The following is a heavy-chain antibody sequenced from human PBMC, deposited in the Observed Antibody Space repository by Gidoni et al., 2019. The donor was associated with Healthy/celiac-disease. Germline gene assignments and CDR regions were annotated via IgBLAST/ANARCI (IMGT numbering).Heavy chain of an antibody. V-gene: IGHV4-59*01. Sequence: QVQLQESGPGLVKPSETLSLTCTVSGGSISRYYWSWIRQPPGKGLEWIGYIYYSGSTNYNPSLKSRVTISVDTSKNQFSLKLSSVTAADTAVYYCARELVGLRGKGYWYFDLWGRGTLVTVSS. J-gene: IGHJ2*01. CDR2: IYYSGST. D-gene: IGHD5-12*01. CDR1: GGSISRYY. CDR3: ARELVGLRGKGYWYFDL.